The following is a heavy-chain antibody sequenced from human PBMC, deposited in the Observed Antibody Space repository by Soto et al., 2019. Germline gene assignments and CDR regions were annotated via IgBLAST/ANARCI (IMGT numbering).Heavy chain of an antibody. V-gene: IGHV1-46*01. CDR3: ASENYDILTGYYYYYGMDV. CDR2: INPSGGST. Sequence: ASVKVSCKASGYTFTSYYMHWVRQAPGQGLEWMGIINPSGGSTSYAQKFQGRVTMTRDTSTSTVYMELSSLRSEDTAVYYCASENYDILTGYYYYYGMDVWGQGTTVTVSS. D-gene: IGHD3-9*01. J-gene: IGHJ6*02. CDR1: GYTFTSYY.